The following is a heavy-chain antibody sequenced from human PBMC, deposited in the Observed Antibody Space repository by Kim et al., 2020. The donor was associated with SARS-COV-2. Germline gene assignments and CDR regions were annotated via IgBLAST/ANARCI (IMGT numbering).Heavy chain of an antibody. CDR3: AKEGYGSGYFDY. D-gene: IGHD3-10*01. V-gene: IGHV3-9*01. J-gene: IGHJ4*02. Sequence: GGSLRLSCAASGFTFGDYAMHWFRQAPGKGLEWVSGVSWNSGDIGYADSVKGRFTISRDNAKNSLYLQMNSLRAEDTALYYCAKEGYGSGYFDYWGQGTLVTVSS. CDR2: VSWNSGDI. CDR1: GFTFGDYA.